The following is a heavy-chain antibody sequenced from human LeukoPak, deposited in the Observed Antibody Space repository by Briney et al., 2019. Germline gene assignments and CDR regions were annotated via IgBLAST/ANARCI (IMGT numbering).Heavy chain of an antibody. J-gene: IGHJ6*03. CDR3: GTPSTYYYYYMDV. CDR1: GDTLTELS. V-gene: IGHV1-69*06. CDR2: IIPIFGTA. D-gene: IGHD2-2*01. Sequence: SVKVSCKVSGDTLTELSMHWVRQAHGQGLEWMGGIIPIFGTANYAQKFQGRVTITADKSTSTAYMELSSLRSVVVPAAISGTPSTYYYYYMDVWGKGTTVTVSS.